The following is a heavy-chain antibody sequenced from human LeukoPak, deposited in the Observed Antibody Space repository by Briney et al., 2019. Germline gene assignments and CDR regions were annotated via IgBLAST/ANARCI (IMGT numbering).Heavy chain of an antibody. CDR2: IGTAGDT. CDR3: ARGVVAGTLYFDY. J-gene: IGHJ4*02. Sequence: GGSLRLSCAASGFTFSSYDVHWVRQATGKGLEWVSAIGTAGDTYYPGSVKGRFTISRENAKNSLYLQMNSLRAGDTAVYYCARGVVAGTLYFDYWGQGTLVTVSS. V-gene: IGHV3-13*01. CDR1: GFTFSSYD. D-gene: IGHD6-19*01.